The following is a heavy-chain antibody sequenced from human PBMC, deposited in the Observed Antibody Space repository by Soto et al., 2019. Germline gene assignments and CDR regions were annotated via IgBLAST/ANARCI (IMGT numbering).Heavy chain of an antibody. CDR2: IIPIFGTA. D-gene: IGHD5-18*01. Sequence: TVKVSCKASGDTFSSYAISWVRQAPGKGLEWMGGIIPIFGTANYAKKFQGRVTITADKSTSTAYMELSSLRSEDTAVYYCARVLVTAGGGMDVWGQGTTVTVSS. J-gene: IGHJ6*02. V-gene: IGHV1-69*06. CDR3: ARVLVTAGGGMDV. CDR1: GDTFSSYA.